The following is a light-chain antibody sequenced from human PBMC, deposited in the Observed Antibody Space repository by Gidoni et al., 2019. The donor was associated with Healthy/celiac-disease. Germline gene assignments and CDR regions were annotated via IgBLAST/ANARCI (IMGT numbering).Light chain of an antibody. CDR1: NIGSKS. V-gene: IGLV3-21*02. CDR2: DDS. J-gene: IGLJ1*01. CDR3: QVWDSSSDHPGYV. Sequence: SYVLTQPPSVSVAPGQTARITCGGNNIGSKSVHWYKQKPGQAPLLVVYDDSDRLPGIPGRFSGSNSGNTATLTISRVEAGDEADYYCQVWDSSSDHPGYVFGTGTKVTVL.